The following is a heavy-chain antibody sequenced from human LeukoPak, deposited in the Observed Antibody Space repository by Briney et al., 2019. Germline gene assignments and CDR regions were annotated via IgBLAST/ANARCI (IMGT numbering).Heavy chain of an antibody. V-gene: IGHV3-23*01. CDR1: GFTFTSYV. D-gene: IGHD5-18*01. J-gene: IGHJ4*02. Sequence: GGSLRLSCAASGFTFTSYVMNWVRQSPGKGLEWVSGIRGNGGATYYADSVKGRFTISRDNSKNTLYLQMNSLRAEDTAVYYCAKGYSYATLGFDYWGQGTLVTVSS. CDR2: IRGNGGAT. CDR3: AKGYSYATLGFDY.